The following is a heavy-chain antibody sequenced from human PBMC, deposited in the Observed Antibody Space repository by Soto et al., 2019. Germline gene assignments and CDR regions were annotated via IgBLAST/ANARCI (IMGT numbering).Heavy chain of an antibody. Sequence: ASVKVSCKASGYIFTTYAMHWVRQAPGQRLEWMGWINVGNGNTKYSQKFQGRVTITRDTSASTAHMELSSLRSEDTAVYYCAYDSSGYLDYCGQGTLVTVSS. CDR2: INVGNGNT. V-gene: IGHV1-3*01. CDR1: GYIFTTYA. CDR3: AYDSSGYLDY. J-gene: IGHJ4*02. D-gene: IGHD3-22*01.